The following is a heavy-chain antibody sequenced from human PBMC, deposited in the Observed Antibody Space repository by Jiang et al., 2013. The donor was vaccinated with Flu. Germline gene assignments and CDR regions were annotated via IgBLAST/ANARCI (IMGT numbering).Heavy chain of an antibody. J-gene: IGHJ4*02. CDR3: TTDSETAMVSYDF. V-gene: IGHV3-15*01. CDR2: IKSKADGETK. CDR1: GVTFKNTW. D-gene: IGHD5-18*01. Sequence: QLLESGGGLAKPGESLRLSCVASGVTFKNTWMAWVRQAPGKGLEWVGRIKSKADGETKDYAEPVKGRFSISRDDSKNTVYLQMNSLKSEDAGLYYCTTDSETAMVSYDFWGQGALVTVSS.